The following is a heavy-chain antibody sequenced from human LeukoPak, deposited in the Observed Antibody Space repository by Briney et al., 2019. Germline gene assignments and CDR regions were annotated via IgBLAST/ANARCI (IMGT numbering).Heavy chain of an antibody. J-gene: IGHJ3*02. V-gene: IGHV4-38-2*01. CDR2: IYHFGST. CDR1: GYSISSGYF. D-gene: IGHD1-26*01. Sequence: SETLSLTCAVSGYSISSGYFWGWIRQPPGKELVWIGTIYHFGSTYYNPSLKSRVTISVDTSKNQFSLKLSSVTAADTAVYYCARNSSGSYQWSAFDIWGQGTMVTVSS. CDR3: ARNSSGSYQWSAFDI.